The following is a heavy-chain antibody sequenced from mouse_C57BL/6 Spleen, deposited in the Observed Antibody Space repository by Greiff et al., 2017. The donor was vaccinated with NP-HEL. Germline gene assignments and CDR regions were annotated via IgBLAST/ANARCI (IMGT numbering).Heavy chain of an antibody. CDR1: GYTFTSYW. V-gene: IGHV1-55*01. J-gene: IGHJ3*01. CDR2: IYPGSGST. CDR3: ARGALHYGSSTWFAY. Sequence: QVQLQQPGAELVKPGASVKMSCKASGYTFTSYWITWVKQRPGQGLEWIGDIYPGSGSTNYNEKFKSKATLTVDTSSSTAYMQLSSLTSEDSAVYYCARGALHYGSSTWFAYWGQGTLVTVSA. D-gene: IGHD1-1*01.